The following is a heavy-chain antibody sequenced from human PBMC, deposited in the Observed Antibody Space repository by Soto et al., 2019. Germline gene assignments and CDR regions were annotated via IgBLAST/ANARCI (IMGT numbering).Heavy chain of an antibody. CDR2: IYYSGST. Sequence: QVQLQESGPGLVKPSEILSLTCTVSGGSISSYYWSWIRQPPGKGLEWIGYIYYSGSTNYNPSLKSRVTISVDTSKNQFSLKLSSVTAADTAVYYCARAGRYGLIDYWGQGTLVTVSS. CDR1: GGSISSYY. V-gene: IGHV4-59*08. D-gene: IGHD5-18*01. J-gene: IGHJ4*02. CDR3: ARAGRYGLIDY.